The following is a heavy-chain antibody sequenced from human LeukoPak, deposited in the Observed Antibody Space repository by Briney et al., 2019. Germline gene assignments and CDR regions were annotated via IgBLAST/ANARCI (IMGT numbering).Heavy chain of an antibody. Sequence: SETLSLTCSVAGGSISTYYWNWIRQTPGKGLEWIGHISYGNTDYNPSLKSRVTISVDTSKNQFSLKLTSVTAADTAVYYCAKDKAHSYGRYFDPWGQGALVIVSS. CDR3: AKDKAHSYGRYFDP. J-gene: IGHJ5*02. D-gene: IGHD5-18*01. CDR2: ISYGNT. V-gene: IGHV4-59*01. CDR1: GGSISTYY.